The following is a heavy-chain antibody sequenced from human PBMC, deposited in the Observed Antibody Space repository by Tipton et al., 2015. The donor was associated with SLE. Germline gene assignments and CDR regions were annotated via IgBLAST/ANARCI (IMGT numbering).Heavy chain of an antibody. CDR2: ISGSGGST. Sequence: GSLRLSCAASGFTFSNYAMSWVRQGPGKGLGWVSGISGSGGSTNFADSVKGRFTISRDNSKNTLHLQMNSLRAEDTAVYFCAKDGIEETRHSTALRYTDWGQGTLVTVSS. CDR3: AKDGIEETRHSTALRYTD. D-gene: IGHD3-9*01. J-gene: IGHJ4*02. CDR1: GFTFSNYA. V-gene: IGHV3-23*01.